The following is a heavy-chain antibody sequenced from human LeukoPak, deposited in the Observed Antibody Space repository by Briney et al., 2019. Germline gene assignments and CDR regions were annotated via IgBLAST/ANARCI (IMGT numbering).Heavy chain of an antibody. CDR1: GGSMTSGGYY. CDR3: AIVDGAFDI. Sequence: PSETLSLPCTVSGGSMTSGGYYWSWIRQPPGKGLEWIGYIYYSGSTYYNPSLKSRVTISVDTSKNQFSLKLSSVTAADTTVYYCAIVDGAFDIWGQGTMVTVSS. CDR2: IYYSGST. V-gene: IGHV4-30-4*08. J-gene: IGHJ3*02. D-gene: IGHD2-2*03.